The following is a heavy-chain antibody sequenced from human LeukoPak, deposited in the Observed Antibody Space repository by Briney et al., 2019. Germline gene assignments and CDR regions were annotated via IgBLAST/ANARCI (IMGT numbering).Heavy chain of an antibody. J-gene: IGHJ4*02. CDR3: AKVRGYCSGGSCSGFDY. CDR2: INHSGST. Sequence: SETLSLTCAVYGGSFSGYYWSWIRQPPGKGREWIGEINHSGSTNYNPSLKSRVTISVDTSKNQFSLKLSSVTAADTAVYYCAKVRGYCSGGSCSGFDYWGQGTLVTVSS. D-gene: IGHD2-15*01. V-gene: IGHV4-34*01. CDR1: GGSFSGYY.